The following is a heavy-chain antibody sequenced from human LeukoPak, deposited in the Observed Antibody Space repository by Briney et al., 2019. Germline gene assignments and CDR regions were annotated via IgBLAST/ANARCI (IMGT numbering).Heavy chain of an antibody. CDR2: ISSSSSSYI. J-gene: IGHJ4*02. CDR3: ARSQRSRDGYNYYRCFDY. CDR1: GFTFSSYS. V-gene: IGHV3-21*01. D-gene: IGHD5-12*01. Sequence: PGGSLRLSCAASGFTFSSYSMNWVRQAPGKGLEWVSSISSSSSSYIYYADSVKGRFTISRDNAKNSLYLQMNSLRAEDTAVYYCARSQRSRDGYNYYRCFDYWGQGTLVTVSS.